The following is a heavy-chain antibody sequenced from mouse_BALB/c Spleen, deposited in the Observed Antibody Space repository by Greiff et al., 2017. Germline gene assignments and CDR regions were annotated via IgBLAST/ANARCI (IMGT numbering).Heavy chain of an antibody. Sequence: QVQLQQSGAELAKPGASVKMSCKASGYTFTSYWMHWVKQRPGQGLEWIGYINPSTGYTEYNQKFKDKATLTADKSSSTAYMQLSSLTSEDSAVYYCARWRPAADYWGQGTTLTVSS. CDR1: GYTFTSYW. CDR3: ARWRPAADY. J-gene: IGHJ2*01. CDR2: INPSTGYT. V-gene: IGHV1-7*01.